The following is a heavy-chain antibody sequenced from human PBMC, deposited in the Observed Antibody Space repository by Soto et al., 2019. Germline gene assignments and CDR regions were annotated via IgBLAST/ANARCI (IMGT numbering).Heavy chain of an antibody. J-gene: IGHJ4*02. D-gene: IGHD3-22*01. Sequence: QVQLQESGPGLVKPSQTLSLTCTVSGGSISSGDYYWSWIRQPPGKGLEWIGYIYYSGSTYYNPSLKSRVTISVDTSKNQFSLKLSSVTAADTAVYYCARALNYYDSVLSSSFDYWGQGTLVTVSS. CDR3: ARALNYYDSVLSSSFDY. CDR2: IYYSGST. V-gene: IGHV4-30-4*01. CDR1: GGSISSGDYY.